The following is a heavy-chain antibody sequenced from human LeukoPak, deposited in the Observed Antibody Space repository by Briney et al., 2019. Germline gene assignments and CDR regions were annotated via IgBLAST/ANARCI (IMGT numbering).Heavy chain of an antibody. D-gene: IGHD6-13*01. CDR3: ARDPPIYSSSWIYYFDY. CDR1: GFTVSNTY. J-gene: IGHJ4*02. V-gene: IGHV3-53*05. CDR2: IYSGGGT. Sequence: GGSLRLSCAASGFTVSNTYMSWVRQAPGKGLEWVSLIYSGGGTYSADSVKGRFTISRDNSKNTLYLQMNSLRAEDTAVYYCARDPPIYSSSWIYYFDYWGQGTLVTVSS.